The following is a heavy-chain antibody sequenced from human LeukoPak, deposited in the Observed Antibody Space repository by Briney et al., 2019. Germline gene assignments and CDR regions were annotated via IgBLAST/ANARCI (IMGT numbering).Heavy chain of an antibody. CDR2: ISSDGSNK. J-gene: IGHJ2*01. CDR1: GFTFNTYA. Sequence: PGGSLRLSCAASGFTFNTYAMHWVRQAPGKGLEWGAVISSDGSNKYHTDSVKGRFTISRDNSRNTLYLQMNSLRAEDTAVYYCARDQGYCTSTSCHAYHSYFDVWGRGTLVTVSS. D-gene: IGHD2-2*01. CDR3: ARDQGYCTSTSCHAYHSYFDV. V-gene: IGHV3-30-3*01.